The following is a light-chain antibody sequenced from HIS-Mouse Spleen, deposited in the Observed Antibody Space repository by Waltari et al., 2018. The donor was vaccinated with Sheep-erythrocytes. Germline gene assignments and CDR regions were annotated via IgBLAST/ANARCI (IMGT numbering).Light chain of an antibody. V-gene: IGLV3-1*01. Sequence: SYELTQPPSVSVSLGQIARNTCPGEALPKKYAYWYQQKPGQFPVLVIYKDSERPSGIPERFSGSNSGNTATLTISGTQAMDEADYYCQAWDSSTALYVFGTGTKVTVL. CDR1: ALPKKY. J-gene: IGLJ1*01. CDR2: KDS. CDR3: QAWDSSTALYV.